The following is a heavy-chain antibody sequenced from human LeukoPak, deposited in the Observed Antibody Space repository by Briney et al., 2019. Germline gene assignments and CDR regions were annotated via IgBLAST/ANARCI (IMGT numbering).Heavy chain of an antibody. J-gene: IGHJ6*04. CDR1: EFTFGDFA. D-gene: IGHD3-16*01. V-gene: IGHV3-49*04. Sequence: PGGSLRPSCTASEFTFGDFAISWVRQAPGKGLEWLGFIRSKDNDGTTDYAASVRGRFIISRDDSKSVAYLEMNDLKIEDTAVYYCTRDRWGGGHTSRRMDVWGKGTTVTISS. CDR2: IRSKDNDGTT. CDR3: TRDRWGGGHTSRRMDV.